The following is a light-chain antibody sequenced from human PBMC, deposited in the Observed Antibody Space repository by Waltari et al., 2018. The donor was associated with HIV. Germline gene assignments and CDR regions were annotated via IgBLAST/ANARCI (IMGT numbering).Light chain of an antibody. CDR2: DVN. J-gene: IGLJ3*02. CDR3: CSYADDYTWV. Sequence: QSALTQPRSLSGSPGPSVTIPCPGPSRHVGVSNSLSWYQQHPAKAPKLMIFDVNKRPSGVPDRFSGSKSGNTASLTISGLQAEDEADYYCCSYADDYTWVFGGGTKLTVL. CDR1: SRHVGVSNS. V-gene: IGLV2-11*01.